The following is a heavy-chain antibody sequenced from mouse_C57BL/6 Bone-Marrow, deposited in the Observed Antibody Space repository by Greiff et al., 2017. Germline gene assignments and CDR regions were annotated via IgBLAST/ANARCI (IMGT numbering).Heavy chain of an antibody. CDR3: ARSGGVGSVPVAY. J-gene: IGHJ3*01. Sequence: QVQLQQPGAELVKPGASVKLSCKASGYTFTGYWMHWVKQRPGQGLEWIGMIHPDSGSTNYNEKFKSKATLTVDKSSSTAYMQLSSLTSEDSAVYYCARSGGVGSVPVAYWGQGTLVTVSA. V-gene: IGHV1-64*01. D-gene: IGHD1-1*02. CDR2: IHPDSGST. CDR1: GYTFTGYW.